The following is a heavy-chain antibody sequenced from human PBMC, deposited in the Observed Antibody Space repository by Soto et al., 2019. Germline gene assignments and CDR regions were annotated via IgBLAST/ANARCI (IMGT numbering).Heavy chain of an antibody. Sequence: SETLSLTCAVYGWSFSGYYWSWIRQPPGEGLEWIGEINHSGSTNYNPSLKSRVTISVDTSKNQFSLKLSSVTAADTAVYYCARGRRGDHYYGSGSYSWFDPWGQGTLVTV. D-gene: IGHD3-10*01. V-gene: IGHV4-34*01. CDR3: ARGRRGDHYYGSGSYSWFDP. CDR2: INHSGST. J-gene: IGHJ5*02. CDR1: GWSFSGYY.